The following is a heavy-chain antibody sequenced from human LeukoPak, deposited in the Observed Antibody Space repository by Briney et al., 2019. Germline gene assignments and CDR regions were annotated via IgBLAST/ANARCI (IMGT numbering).Heavy chain of an antibody. J-gene: IGHJ4*02. Sequence: PGGSLRLSCAASGFTFSSYGMHWVRQAPGKGLEWGAVIWYDGSNKYYTDSVKGRFTISRDNSKNTLYLQMNSLRAEDTAVYYCARDNFSSSSRGYYFDYWGQGTLVTVSS. CDR2: IWYDGSNK. V-gene: IGHV3-33*01. D-gene: IGHD6-6*01. CDR3: ARDNFSSSSRGYYFDY. CDR1: GFTFSSYG.